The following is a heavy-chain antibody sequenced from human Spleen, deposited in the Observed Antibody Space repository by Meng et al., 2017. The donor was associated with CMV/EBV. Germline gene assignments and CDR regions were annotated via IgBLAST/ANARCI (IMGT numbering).Heavy chain of an antibody. V-gene: IGHV3-23*01. J-gene: IGHJ3*02. CDR1: GFTFSRYA. CDR2: ISGSGDNT. CDR3: ARDFWGTMVRGARRSDAFDI. D-gene: IGHD3-10*01. Sequence: GESLKISCAASGFTFSRYAMIWVRQAPGKGLEWVSSISGSGDNTYYVDSVKGRFTISRDNSKNTLYLRMNSLRAGDTAVYYCARDFWGTMVRGARRSDAFDIWGQGTMVTVSS.